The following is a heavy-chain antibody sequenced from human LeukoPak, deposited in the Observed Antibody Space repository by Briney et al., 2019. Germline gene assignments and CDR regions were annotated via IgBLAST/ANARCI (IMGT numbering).Heavy chain of an antibody. D-gene: IGHD6-13*01. CDR3: ARVSSSWAQYYYYGMDV. CDR1: GGSISSYY. Sequence: SETLSLTCTVSGGSISSYYWSWIRHPPRQGLEWNGYIYNSGSTNYNPSLKSRFSISVESSKNQFSLKLSSVSAADTAVYYCARVSSSWAQYYYYGMDVWGQGTTVTVSS. J-gene: IGHJ6*02. V-gene: IGHV4-59*01. CDR2: IYNSGST.